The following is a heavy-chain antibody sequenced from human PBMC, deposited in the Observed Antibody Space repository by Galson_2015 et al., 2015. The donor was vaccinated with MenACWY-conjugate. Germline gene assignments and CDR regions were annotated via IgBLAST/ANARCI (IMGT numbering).Heavy chain of an antibody. D-gene: IGHD2-15*01. CDR1: GFTFTNYA. CDR3: AKANSGGICTSGWACWFDP. CDR2: IGGSGTT. V-gene: IGHV3-23*01. J-gene: IGHJ5*02. Sequence: SLRLSCAASGFTFTNYAMNWVRQAPGEGLEWVSSIGGSGTTYYADSVKGRLTISRDNSENMVYLQMNSLRAEDTAIYYCAKANSGGICTSGWACWFDPWGQGSLVIVSS.